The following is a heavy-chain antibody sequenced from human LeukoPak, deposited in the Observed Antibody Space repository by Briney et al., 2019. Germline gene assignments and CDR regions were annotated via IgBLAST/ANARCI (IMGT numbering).Heavy chain of an antibody. D-gene: IGHD3-16*02. CDR1: GGSISSGDYY. J-gene: IGHJ3*02. CDR2: IYYSGST. Sequence: PSETLSLTCTVSGGSISSGDYYWSWIRQHPGKGLEWIGYIYYSGSTYYNPSLKSRVTISVDTSKNQFSLKLSSVTAADTAVYYCARHMPNYVWGSYRYEASDAFDIWGQGTMVTVSS. CDR3: ARHMPNYVWGSYRYEASDAFDI. V-gene: IGHV4-30-4*01.